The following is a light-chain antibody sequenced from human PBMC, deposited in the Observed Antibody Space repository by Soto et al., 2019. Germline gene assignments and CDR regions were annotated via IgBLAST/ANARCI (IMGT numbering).Light chain of an antibody. CDR2: GAS. J-gene: IGKJ5*01. Sequence: IVMTQSPATLSVSPGGRATLSCRSSQSVTSNLAWYQQKPGQAPRLLIYGASTRATGIPARFSGSGSGTEFTLTISILQSEDFAVYFCQQYNNGTPITFGQGTRLEIK. CDR1: QSVTSN. V-gene: IGKV3-15*01. CDR3: QQYNNGTPIT.